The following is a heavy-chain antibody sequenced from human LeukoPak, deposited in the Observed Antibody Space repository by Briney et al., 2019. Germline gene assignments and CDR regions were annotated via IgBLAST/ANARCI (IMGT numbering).Heavy chain of an antibody. D-gene: IGHD6-13*01. CDR1: GFTFSSYS. V-gene: IGHV3-21*01. CDR3: ARGSIIAAAGIGWFDP. Sequence: KPGGSLRLSCAASGFTFSSYSMNWVRQARGKGLEWVSSISSSSSYIYYADSVKGRFTISRDNAKNSLYLQMNSLRAEDTAVYYCARGSIIAAAGIGWFDPWGQGTLVTVSS. CDR2: ISSSSSYI. J-gene: IGHJ5*02.